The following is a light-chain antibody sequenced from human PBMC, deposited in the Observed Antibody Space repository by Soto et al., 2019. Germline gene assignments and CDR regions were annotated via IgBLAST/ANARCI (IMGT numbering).Light chain of an antibody. CDR2: AAS. Sequence: DIQMTQSPSSLSASVGDRVTITCRASQTISSYLNWYQQKPGTAPKLLIYAASSLERGVPSRFSGSGSGTDFTLTISSLQPEDFATYYCQQSYSSPVTFGPGTKVDIQ. V-gene: IGKV1-39*01. CDR3: QQSYSSPVT. CDR1: QTISSY. J-gene: IGKJ3*01.